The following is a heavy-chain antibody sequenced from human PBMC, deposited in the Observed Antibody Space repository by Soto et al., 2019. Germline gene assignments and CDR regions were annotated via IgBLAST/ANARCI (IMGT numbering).Heavy chain of an antibody. CDR3: ARDRYSYYDFWSGSLPYYYYGMDV. D-gene: IGHD3-3*01. Sequence: SGGSLRLSCAASGFTLSSYWMSWVRQAPGKGLEWVANIKQDGSEKYYVDSVKGRFTISRDNAKNSLYLQMNSLRAEDTAVYYCARDRYSYYDFWSGSLPYYYYGMDVWGQGTTVTVSS. J-gene: IGHJ6*02. CDR1: GFTLSSYW. V-gene: IGHV3-7*01. CDR2: IKQDGSEK.